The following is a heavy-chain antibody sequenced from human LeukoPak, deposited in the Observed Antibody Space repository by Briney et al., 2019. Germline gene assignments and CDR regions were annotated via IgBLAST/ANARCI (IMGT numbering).Heavy chain of an antibody. CDR3: ARIGTRYYYYMDV. Sequence: GESLKISCKGSGYSFTSYWIGWVRQMPGKGLEWMGIIYPGGSDTRYSPSFQGQVTISADKSISTAYLQWSSLKASDTAMYYCARIGTRYYYYMDVWGKGTTVTVSS. V-gene: IGHV5-51*01. CDR1: GYSFTSYW. J-gene: IGHJ6*03. D-gene: IGHD3-10*01. CDR2: IYPGGSDT.